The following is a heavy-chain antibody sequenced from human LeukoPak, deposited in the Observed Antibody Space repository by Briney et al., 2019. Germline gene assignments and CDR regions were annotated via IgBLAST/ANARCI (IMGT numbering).Heavy chain of an antibody. CDR1: GGSISSYY. CDR3: ARVAYSSGWYIDY. Sequence: SETLSLXCTVSGGSISSYYWSWIRQPPGKGPEWIGYIYYSGSTNYNPSLKSRVTISVDTSKNQFSLKLSSVTAADTAVYYCARVAYSSGWYIDYWGQGTLVTVXS. CDR2: IYYSGST. D-gene: IGHD6-19*01. V-gene: IGHV4-59*01. J-gene: IGHJ4*02.